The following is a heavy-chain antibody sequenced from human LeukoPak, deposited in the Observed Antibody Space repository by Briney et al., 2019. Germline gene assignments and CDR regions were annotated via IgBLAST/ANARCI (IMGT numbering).Heavy chain of an antibody. CDR1: GYTFTGYH. CDR3: ARVPSDY. J-gene: IGHJ4*02. D-gene: IGHD2-2*01. Sequence: GASVKVSCKASGYTFTGYHIHWVRQAPGQGLEWMGWINPNSGVTNYAQKFRGRVTLTRDTSISTAYMELSRLRSDDTAVYSCARVPSDYWGQGTLVIVSS. V-gene: IGHV1-2*02. CDR2: INPNSGVT.